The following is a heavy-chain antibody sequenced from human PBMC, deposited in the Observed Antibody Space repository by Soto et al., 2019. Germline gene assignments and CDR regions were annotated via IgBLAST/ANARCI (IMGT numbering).Heavy chain of an antibody. CDR1: GFTFTDAW. V-gene: IGHV3-15*01. CDR3: ATRSARFDF. Sequence: EVQLVEPGGGSAKPGGSVRLSCAASGFTFTDAWMNWVRQVPGEGLEWVGHVKSKIDRGTTDSAAALDGRVTISRDDSRNMVYLPLNRLRTDDTAVYYCATRSARFDFCGQGTLVTVSS. D-gene: IGHD6-6*01. J-gene: IGHJ5*01. CDR2: VKSKIDRGTT.